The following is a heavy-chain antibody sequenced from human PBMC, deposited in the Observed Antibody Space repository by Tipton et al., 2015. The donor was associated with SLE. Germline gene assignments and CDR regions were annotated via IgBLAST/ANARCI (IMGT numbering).Heavy chain of an antibody. CDR1: GFTFSSYA. D-gene: IGHD3-9*01. J-gene: IGHJ3*02. Sequence: SLRLSCAASGFTFSSYAMSWVRQAPGKGLEWVSVIYSGGSTYYADSVKGRFTISRDNSKNTLYLQMNSLRAEDTAVYYCAKGRFDCSPEPFDIWGQGTMVTVSS. CDR2: IYSGGST. V-gene: IGHV3-23*03. CDR3: AKGRFDCSPEPFDI.